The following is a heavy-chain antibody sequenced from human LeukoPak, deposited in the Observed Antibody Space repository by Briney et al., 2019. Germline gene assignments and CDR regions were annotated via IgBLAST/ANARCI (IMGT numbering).Heavy chain of an antibody. CDR1: GFTFSDYY. Sequence: SGGSLRLSCGASGFTFSDYYMSWIRQAPGKGLEWVPYISTTATTIYYADSVKGRFTISRDNAKNSLYLQMNSLRAEDTAVYYCARVLDGSNDCWGQGTLVTVSS. CDR2: ISTTATTI. V-gene: IGHV3-11*01. J-gene: IGHJ4*02. CDR3: ARVLDGSNDC. D-gene: IGHD3-10*01.